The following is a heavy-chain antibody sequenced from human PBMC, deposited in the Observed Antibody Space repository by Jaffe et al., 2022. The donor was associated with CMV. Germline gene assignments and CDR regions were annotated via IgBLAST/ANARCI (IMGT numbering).Heavy chain of an antibody. CDR1: GGSISSYY. CDR3: ARAWERWLHFDY. Sequence: QVQLQESGPGLVKPSETLSLTCTVSGGSISSYYWSWIRQPPGKGLEWIGYIYYSGSTNYNPSLKSRVTISVDTSKNQFSLKLSSVTAADTAVYYCARAWERWLHFDYWGQGTLVTVSS. J-gene: IGHJ4*02. D-gene: IGHD3-16*01. V-gene: IGHV4-59*01. CDR2: IYYSGST.